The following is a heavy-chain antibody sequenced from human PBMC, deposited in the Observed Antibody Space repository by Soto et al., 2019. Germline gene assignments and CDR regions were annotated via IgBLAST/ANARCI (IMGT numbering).Heavy chain of an antibody. V-gene: IGHV3-30*18. Sequence: QVQLVESGGGVVQPGRSLRLSCAASGFTFATYGMHWVRQAPGKGLEWVASILYDGSNKYYADSVKGRLTISRDNSENTLYLQMNSLREEGTAVYYCAKGNLIRTIFAYDIWGQGTMVTVSS. CDR1: GFTFATYG. D-gene: IGHD1-7*01. CDR3: AKGNLIRTIFAYDI. J-gene: IGHJ3*02. CDR2: ILYDGSNK.